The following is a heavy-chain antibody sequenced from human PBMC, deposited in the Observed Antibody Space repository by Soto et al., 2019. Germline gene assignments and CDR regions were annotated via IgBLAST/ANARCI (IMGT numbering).Heavy chain of an antibody. Sequence: SETLSLTCGVSGGSFSSINWWRWVRLTPGKGLEWIGEIYYSGSTNYNPSLTSRVTMSIDKSKNQFFLNLTSVTAADTALYYCARSSRLSATNWLDAWGHGTLVTVSS. CDR3: ARSSRLSATNWLDA. J-gene: IGHJ5*01. V-gene: IGHV4-4*02. CDR2: IYYSGST. CDR1: GGSFSSINW.